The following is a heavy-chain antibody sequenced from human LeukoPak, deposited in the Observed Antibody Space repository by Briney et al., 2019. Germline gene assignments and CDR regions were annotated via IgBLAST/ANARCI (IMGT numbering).Heavy chain of an antibody. CDR2: IIPILGIA. Sequence: SVKVSCKASGGTFSSYAISWVRQAPGQGLEWMGRIIPILGIANYAQKFQGRVTITADKSTSTAYMELSSLRSEDTAVYYCARGRVDIPNGYYYGMDVWGQGTTVTVSS. J-gene: IGHJ6*02. D-gene: IGHD3-9*01. CDR1: GGTFSSYA. CDR3: ARGRVDIPNGYYYGMDV. V-gene: IGHV1-69*04.